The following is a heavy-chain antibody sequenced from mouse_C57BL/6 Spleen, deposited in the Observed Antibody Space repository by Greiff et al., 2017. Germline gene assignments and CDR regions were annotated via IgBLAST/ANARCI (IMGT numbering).Heavy chain of an antibody. CDR1: GSNIRDYY. J-gene: IGHJ1*03. D-gene: IGHD1-1*01. Sequence: VQLKQSGAELVRPGASVKLSCTAAGSNIRDYYMHCVTQRPEQRLECIGRIDPDDGDTEYAPKVKVKATMTADTSSNTAYLQLSSLTSEDTAVYYCTTPHYCGSSHWYFDFWGTGTTVTVSS. CDR3: TTPHYCGSSHWYFDF. CDR2: IDPDDGDT. V-gene: IGHV14-1*01.